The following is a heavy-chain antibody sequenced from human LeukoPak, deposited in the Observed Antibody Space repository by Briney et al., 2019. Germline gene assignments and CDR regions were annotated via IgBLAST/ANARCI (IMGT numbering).Heavy chain of an antibody. D-gene: IGHD3-10*01. J-gene: IGHJ4*02. Sequence: ASVKVSCKASVYTFTNYYMYWVRQAPGQGLEWMGVISPSGGSTSFAQKFQGRVTMTRDTSTSTVYMELSSLGSEDTAVYYCARAPDNSDWSGNFWGQGTLVTVSS. V-gene: IGHV1-46*01. CDR3: ARAPDNSDWSGNF. CDR2: ISPSGGST. CDR1: VYTFTNYY.